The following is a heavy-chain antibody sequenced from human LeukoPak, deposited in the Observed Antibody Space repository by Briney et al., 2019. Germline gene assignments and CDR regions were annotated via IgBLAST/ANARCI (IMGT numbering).Heavy chain of an antibody. D-gene: IGHD6-19*01. CDR1: GFTFTTFW. CDR3: AGSGWQVYLDY. CDR2: IKQDGSER. V-gene: IGHV3-7*01. J-gene: IGHJ4*02. Sequence: PGGSLRLSRAASGFTFTTFWMSWVRQAPGKGLEWVANIKQDGSERYYVDSVKGRFTISRDNAKNSLYLQMNSLRAEDTGVYYCAGSGWQVYLDYWGQGALVTVSS.